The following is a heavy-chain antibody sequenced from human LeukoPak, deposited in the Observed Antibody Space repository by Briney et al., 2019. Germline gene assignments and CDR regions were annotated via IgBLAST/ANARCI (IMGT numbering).Heavy chain of an antibody. CDR1: GFTFSSYA. V-gene: IGHV3-30-3*01. CDR3: ARDRQQRAFDY. D-gene: IGHD6-13*01. J-gene: IGHJ4*02. Sequence: GRSLRLSCAASGFTFSSYAMHWVRQAPGKGLEWVAVISYDGSNKYYADSVKGRFTISRDNSKNTLYLQMNSLRAEDTAVYYCARDRQQRAFDYWGQGTLVTVSS. CDR2: ISYDGSNK.